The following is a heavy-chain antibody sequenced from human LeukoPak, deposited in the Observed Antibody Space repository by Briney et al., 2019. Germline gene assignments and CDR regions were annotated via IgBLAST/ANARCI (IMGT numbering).Heavy chain of an antibody. CDR2: ISGSGGST. CDR1: GFTLSSYA. J-gene: IGHJ4*02. D-gene: IGHD3-22*01. Sequence: GSLRLSCAASGFTLSSYAMSWVRQAPGKGLEWVSAISGSGGSTYYADSVKGRFTISRDNSKNTLYLQMNSLRAEDTAVYYCAKDPHYYDSSGYLDYFDYWGQGTLVTVSS. V-gene: IGHV3-23*01. CDR3: AKDPHYYDSSGYLDYFDY.